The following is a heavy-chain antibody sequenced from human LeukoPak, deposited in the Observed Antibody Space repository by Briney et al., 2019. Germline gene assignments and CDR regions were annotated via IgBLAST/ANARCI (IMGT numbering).Heavy chain of an antibody. CDR1: GFTFTSYW. CDR2: ISSSSSYI. V-gene: IGHV3-21*01. J-gene: IGHJ5*02. CDR3: ARDSWFDP. Sequence: KAGGSLRLSCAGSGFTFTSYWMNWVRQAPGKGLEWVSSISSSSSYIYYADSVKGRFTISRDNAKNSLYLQMNSLRAEDTAVYYCARDSWFDPWGQGTLVTVSS.